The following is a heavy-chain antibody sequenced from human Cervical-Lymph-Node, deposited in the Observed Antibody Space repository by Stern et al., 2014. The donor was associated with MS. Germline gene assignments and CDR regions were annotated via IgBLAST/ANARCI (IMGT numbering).Heavy chain of an antibody. V-gene: IGHV1-18*01. J-gene: IGHJ3*02. CDR2: ISAYNANT. D-gene: IGHD2-15*01. CDR3: ARGLLGSENAFDI. Sequence: QVKLVPSGAEVKKPVASVKVSCKASCYTFTSSGISWVRQAPGQWLACKGWISAYNANTNYAQKLQGRVTMTTDTSTSTAYMELRSLRSDDTAVYYCARGLLGSENAFDIWGQGTMVTVSS. CDR1: CYTFTSSG.